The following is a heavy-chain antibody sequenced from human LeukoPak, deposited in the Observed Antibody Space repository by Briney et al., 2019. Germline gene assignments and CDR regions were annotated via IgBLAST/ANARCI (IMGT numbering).Heavy chain of an antibody. CDR1: GFTFSSCW. J-gene: IGHJ4*02. CDR3: ARDPVWDSSSSGYFDY. CDR2: IKQDGSEK. Sequence: GGSLRLSCAASGFTFSSCWMNWVRQAPGKGLEWVGNIKQDGSEKYYVDSVKGRFTISRDNAKNSLYLQMNSLRAEDTAVYYCARDPVWDSSSSGYFDYWGQGTLVTVSS. D-gene: IGHD6-6*01. V-gene: IGHV3-7*01.